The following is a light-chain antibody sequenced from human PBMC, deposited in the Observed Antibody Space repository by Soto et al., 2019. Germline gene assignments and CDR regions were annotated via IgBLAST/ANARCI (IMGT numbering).Light chain of an antibody. V-gene: IGLV2-14*01. CDR1: SSDVGGYNY. CDR3: SSYTSSSTYVV. Sequence: QSVLTQPASVSGSPGQSITISCTGTSSDVGGYNYVSWYQQHPGKAPKLMIYDVSNRPSGVSNRFSGSKSGNTASLTISGLQAEYDADYYCSSYTSSSTYVVFGGGTKLTVL. CDR2: DVS. J-gene: IGLJ2*01.